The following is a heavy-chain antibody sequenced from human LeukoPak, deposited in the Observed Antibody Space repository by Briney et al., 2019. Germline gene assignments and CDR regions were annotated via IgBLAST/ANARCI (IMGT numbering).Heavy chain of an antibody. Sequence: ASVKVPCKASGDTFSNYAINWVRQAPGQGLEWVGRIIPVLHRSNYAEKFEDRVTITTDESKSTAYMELSSLRSEDTAVYYCATDHRFYDSNGHRPDDWYFEYWGQGTLVTVSS. V-gene: IGHV1-69*11. CDR3: ATDHRFYDSNGHRPDDWYFEY. CDR1: GDTFSNYA. J-gene: IGHJ4*02. D-gene: IGHD3-22*01. CDR2: IIPVLHRS.